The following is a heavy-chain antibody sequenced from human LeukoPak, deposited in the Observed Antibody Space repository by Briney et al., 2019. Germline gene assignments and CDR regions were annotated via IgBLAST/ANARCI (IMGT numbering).Heavy chain of an antibody. CDR2: IIPILGIA. D-gene: IGHD3-9*01. J-gene: IGHJ3*02. Sequence: SVKVSCKASGGTFSSYAISWVRQAPGQGLEWMGRIIPILGIANYAQKFQGRVTITADKSTSTAYMELSSLRSEDTAVYYCARDSHSPLPAGYDILTGLDAFDIWGQGTMVTVSS. CDR3: ARDSHSPLPAGYDILTGLDAFDI. CDR1: GGTFSSYA. V-gene: IGHV1-69*04.